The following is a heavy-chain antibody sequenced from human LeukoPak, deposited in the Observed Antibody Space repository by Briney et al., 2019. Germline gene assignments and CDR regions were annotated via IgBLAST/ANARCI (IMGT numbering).Heavy chain of an antibody. CDR3: ARDFYRLGYCSSTSCYNFDN. Sequence: GASVKVSCKASGYTFTSYGISWVRQAPGQGLEWMGWISAYNGNTNYAQKLQGRVTMTTDTSTSTAYMELRSLRSDDTAVYYCARDFYRLGYCSSTSCYNFDNWGQGTLVTVSS. D-gene: IGHD2-2*01. J-gene: IGHJ4*02. CDR1: GYTFTSYG. V-gene: IGHV1-18*01. CDR2: ISAYNGNT.